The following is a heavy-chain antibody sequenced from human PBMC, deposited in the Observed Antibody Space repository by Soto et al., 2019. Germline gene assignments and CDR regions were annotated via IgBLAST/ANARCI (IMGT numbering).Heavy chain of an antibody. CDR3: ARAPYSSTSFFFDF. CDR2: VNPSLGRT. V-gene: IGHV1-46*01. J-gene: IGHJ4*02. CDR1: GYTFTGYY. D-gene: IGHD6-6*01. Sequence: ASVKVSCKASGYTFTGYYMHWVRQAPGQGLEWMGIVNPSLGRTNYAQKFQGRVAMTWDTSTSTFYMELSSLTSDDTAVYYCARAPYSSTSFFFDFWGQGTLVTVSS.